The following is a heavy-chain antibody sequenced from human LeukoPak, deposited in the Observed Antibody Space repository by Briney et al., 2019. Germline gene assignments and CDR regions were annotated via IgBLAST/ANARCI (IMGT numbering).Heavy chain of an antibody. CDR3: TTDSEGSIDYFDY. Sequence: GGSLRLSCAASGFTFINYWMTWVRQAPGKGLEWVGRIKSKTDGGTTDYAAPVKGRFTISRDDSKNTLYLQMNSLKTEDTAVYYCTTDSEGSIDYFDYWGQGTLVTVSS. V-gene: IGHV3-15*01. CDR2: IKSKTDGGTT. D-gene: IGHD3-10*01. CDR1: GFTFINYW. J-gene: IGHJ4*02.